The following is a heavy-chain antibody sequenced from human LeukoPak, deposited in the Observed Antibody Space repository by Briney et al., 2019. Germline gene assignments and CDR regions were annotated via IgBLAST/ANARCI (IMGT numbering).Heavy chain of an antibody. Sequence: SETLSLTCTVSGGSVSSGSYYWSWIRQPPGKGLEWIGYIYYSGSTNYNPSLKSRVTISVDTSKNQFSLKLSSVTAADTAAYYCARDRGYSYGPFDYWGQGTLVTVSS. D-gene: IGHD5-18*01. CDR1: GGSVSSGSYY. CDR3: ARDRGYSYGPFDY. CDR2: IYYSGST. J-gene: IGHJ4*02. V-gene: IGHV4-61*01.